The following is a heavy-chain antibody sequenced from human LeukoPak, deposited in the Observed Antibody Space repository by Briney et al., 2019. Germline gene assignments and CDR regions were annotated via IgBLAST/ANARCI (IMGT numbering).Heavy chain of an antibody. Sequence: SETLSLTCTVSGGSLSSYYWSWVRQPAGKGLEGIGRIYTSGSTNYNPSLKGRVTMSVDTSKNQFSLKLSSVTAADTAVYYCARDRFAFGGVHWAFDIWGQGTMVTVSS. J-gene: IGHJ3*02. CDR3: ARDRFAFGGVHWAFDI. CDR2: IYTSGST. V-gene: IGHV4-4*07. CDR1: GGSLSSYY. D-gene: IGHD3-16*01.